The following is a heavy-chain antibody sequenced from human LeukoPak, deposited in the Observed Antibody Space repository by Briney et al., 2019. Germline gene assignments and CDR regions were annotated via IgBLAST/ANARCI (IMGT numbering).Heavy chain of an antibody. CDR2: IIPNFGTA. D-gene: IGHD3-3*01. Sequence: GASVKVSCKASGGTFSSYAISWVRQAPGQGLEWMGGIIPNFGTANYAQKFQGRVTITADESTSTAYMELSSLRSEDTAVYYCARARFLEWLPMEAFDIWGQGTMVTVSS. V-gene: IGHV1-69*13. CDR1: GGTFSSYA. J-gene: IGHJ3*02. CDR3: ARARFLEWLPMEAFDI.